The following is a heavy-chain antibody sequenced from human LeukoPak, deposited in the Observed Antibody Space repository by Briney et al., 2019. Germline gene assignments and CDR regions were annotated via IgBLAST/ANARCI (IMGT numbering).Heavy chain of an antibody. V-gene: IGHV3-15*01. CDR3: TTDPPVTMVRGVT. CDR1: GFTFSNAW. CDR2: IKSKTDGGTT. J-gene: IGHJ5*02. Sequence: GGSLRLSCAASGFTFSNAWMSWVRQAPGKGLEWVGRIKSKTDGGTTDYAAPVKGRFTISRDDSKNTLYLQMNSLKTEDTAAYYCTTDPPVTMVRGVTWGQGTLVTVSS. D-gene: IGHD3-10*01.